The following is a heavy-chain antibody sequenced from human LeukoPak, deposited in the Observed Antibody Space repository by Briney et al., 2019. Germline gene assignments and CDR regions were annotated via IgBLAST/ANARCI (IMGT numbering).Heavy chain of an antibody. CDR2: IIPILGIA. D-gene: IGHD6-6*01. V-gene: IGHV1-69*04. J-gene: IGHJ6*02. CDR3: AREGSSPLVWDFYYGMDV. CDR1: GGTFSSYT. Sequence: GASVKVSCKASGGTFSSYTISWVRQAPGQGLEWMGRIIPILGIANYAQKFQGRVTITADKSTSTAYMELSSLRSEDTAVYYCAREGSSPLVWDFYYGMDVWGQGTTVTVSS.